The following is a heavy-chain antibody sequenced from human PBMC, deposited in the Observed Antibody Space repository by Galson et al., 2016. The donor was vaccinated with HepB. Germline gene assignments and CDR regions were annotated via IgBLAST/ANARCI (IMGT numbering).Heavy chain of an antibody. CDR2: INRDGSTT. V-gene: IGHV3-74*01. CDR3: ARGDIVGAILDY. D-gene: IGHD1-26*01. Sequence: SLRLSCAVSGFNFSTYWMNWVRQAPGEGLVWVSRINRDGSTTNYVDSVKGRFTISRDNAKNSLYLQMNSLRAEDTAVYYCARGDIVGAILDYWGQGTLVTVSS. J-gene: IGHJ4*02. CDR1: GFNFSTYW.